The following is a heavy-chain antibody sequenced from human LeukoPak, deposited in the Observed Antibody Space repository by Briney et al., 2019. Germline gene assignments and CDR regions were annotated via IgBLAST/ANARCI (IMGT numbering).Heavy chain of an antibody. D-gene: IGHD6-19*01. CDR3: AIEDSGYSSGWYWTGSYYYYGMDV. CDR2: ISGSGGST. J-gene: IGHJ6*02. CDR1: GFTFSSYS. V-gene: IGHV3-23*01. Sequence: PGGSLRLSCAASGFTFSSYSMNWVRQAPGKGLEWVSAISGSGGSTYYADSVKGRFTISRDNSKNTLYLQMNSLRAEDTAVYYCAIEDSGYSSGWYWTGSYYYYGMDVWGQGTTVTVSS.